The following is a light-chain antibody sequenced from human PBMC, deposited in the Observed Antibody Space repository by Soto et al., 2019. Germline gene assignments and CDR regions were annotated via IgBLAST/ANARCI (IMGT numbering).Light chain of an antibody. CDR1: QSVSKY. CDR3: QQRGTWPRT. J-gene: IGKJ5*01. V-gene: IGKV3-11*01. CDR2: DAS. Sequence: EIVLTQSPATLSLSPGERATLSCRASQSVSKYLDWYQQKPGQAPRLLISDASNRATGIPARFSGSGSGTDFTLTISSLEPEDFAVYYCQQRGTWPRTFGQGTRLEIK.